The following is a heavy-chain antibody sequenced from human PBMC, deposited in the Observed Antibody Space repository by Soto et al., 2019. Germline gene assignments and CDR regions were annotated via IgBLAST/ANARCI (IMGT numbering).Heavy chain of an antibody. Sequence: PSETLSLTCAVYGGSFSGYYWSWIRQPPGKGLEWIGEINHSGSTNYNPSLKSRVTISVDTSKNQFSLKLSSVTAADTAVYYCARLGSYGQTYYYYGMDVWGQGTTVT. D-gene: IGHD5-18*01. CDR1: GGSFSGYY. J-gene: IGHJ6*02. V-gene: IGHV4-34*01. CDR2: INHSGST. CDR3: ARLGSYGQTYYYYGMDV.